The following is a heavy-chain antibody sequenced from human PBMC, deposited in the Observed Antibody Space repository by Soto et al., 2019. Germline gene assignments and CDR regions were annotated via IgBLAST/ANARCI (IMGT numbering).Heavy chain of an antibody. Sequence: SETLSLTCTVSGGSISSYYWSWIRQPPGKGLEWIGYIYYSGSTNYNPSLKSRVTISVDTSKNQFSLKLSSVTAADTAVYYCARDSTVTTVFPRYYFDYWGQGTLVTVSS. D-gene: IGHD4-17*01. J-gene: IGHJ4*02. CDR2: IYYSGST. CDR1: GGSISSYY. V-gene: IGHV4-59*01. CDR3: ARDSTVTTVFPRYYFDY.